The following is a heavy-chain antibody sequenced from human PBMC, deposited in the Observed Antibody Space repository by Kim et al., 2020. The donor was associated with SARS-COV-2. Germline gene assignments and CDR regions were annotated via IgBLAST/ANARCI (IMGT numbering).Heavy chain of an antibody. CDR3: ARDRRADGKWEFDF. V-gene: IGHV3-23*01. J-gene: IGHJ4*02. D-gene: IGHD1-26*01. Sequence: GGSLRLSCAASGFTFGSYGMNWVRQAPGKGLEWVSGITGGGSHIYYADSVKGRFTISRDNTRNTLYLQMNSLRAEDTAIYYCARDRRADGKWEFDFWGRGTLVTVSS. CDR1: GFTFGSYG. CDR2: ITGGGSHI.